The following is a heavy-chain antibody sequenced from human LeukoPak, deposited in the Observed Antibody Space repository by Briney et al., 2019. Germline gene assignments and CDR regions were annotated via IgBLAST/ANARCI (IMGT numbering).Heavy chain of an antibody. CDR2: ISSSGSTI. CDR1: GFTFSDYY. V-gene: IGHV3-11*04. Sequence: GGSLRLSCAASGFTFSDYYMSWIRQAPGKGLEWVSYISSSGSTIYYADSVKGRFTISRDNAKNSLYLKMNSLGAEDTAVYYCTRDGRMVRGVKGDAFDIWGQGTMVTVSS. J-gene: IGHJ3*02. D-gene: IGHD3-10*01. CDR3: TRDGRMVRGVKGDAFDI.